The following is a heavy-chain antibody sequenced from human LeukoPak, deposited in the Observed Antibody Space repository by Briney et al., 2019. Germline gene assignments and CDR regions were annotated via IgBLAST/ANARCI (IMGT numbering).Heavy chain of an antibody. Sequence: ASVKVSWKASGYRFTSYAMNWVRQAPGQGLEWMGWINTNTGNPTYAQGFTGRFVFSLDTSVSTAHLQISSLKAEDTAVYYCAREDVAITNFNAFDIWGQGTMVTVSS. CDR2: INTNTGNP. V-gene: IGHV7-4-1*02. D-gene: IGHD3-22*01. CDR3: AREDVAITNFNAFDI. CDR1: GYRFTSYA. J-gene: IGHJ3*02.